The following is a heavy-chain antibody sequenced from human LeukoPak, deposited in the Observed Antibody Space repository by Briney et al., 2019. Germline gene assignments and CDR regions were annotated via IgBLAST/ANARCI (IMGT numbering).Heavy chain of an antibody. J-gene: IGHJ4*02. D-gene: IGHD3-10*01. CDR1: GGFISSSSYY. V-gene: IGHV4-39*01. CDR2: FYYSGST. CDR3: ASHYYGSGSYNDY. Sequence: PSDTLSLTCTVSGGFISSSSYYWGWIRQPPGKGLEWIGSFYYSGSTYYNPSLKSRVTISVDTSKNQFSLKLSSVTAAGTAVYYCASHYYGSGSYNDYWGQGTLVTVSS.